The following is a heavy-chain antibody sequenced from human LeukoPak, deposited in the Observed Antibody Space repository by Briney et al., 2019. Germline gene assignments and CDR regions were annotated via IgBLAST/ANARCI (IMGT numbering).Heavy chain of an antibody. CDR2: ITASGGST. Sequence: PGGSLRLSCAASRFTFSTYVMSWVRQAPGKGLEWVSGITASGGSTYYADSVKGRFTISRDNSKNTLYLQMNSRRAEDTAVYYCAKGEAGSGWSQVDYWGQGTLVTVSS. CDR1: RFTFSTYV. CDR3: AKGEAGSGWSQVDY. J-gene: IGHJ4*02. V-gene: IGHV3-23*01. D-gene: IGHD6-19*01.